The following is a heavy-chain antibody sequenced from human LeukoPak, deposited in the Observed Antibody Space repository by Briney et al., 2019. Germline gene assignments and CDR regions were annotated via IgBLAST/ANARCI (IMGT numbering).Heavy chain of an antibody. D-gene: IGHD2-21*02. J-gene: IGHJ6*01. CDR3: ARLYCGGDCPSPHYYGMDV. CDR2: ISISGSTI. Sequence: GGSLRLSCAASGFTFSAYYMSWIRQAPGKGLDWVSHISISGSTIYYADSVKGRFTISRDNAKNSLYLQMNSLRAEDTAVCYCARLYCGGDCPSPHYYGMDVWGEGTTVTVSS. V-gene: IGHV3-11*01. CDR1: GFTFSAYY.